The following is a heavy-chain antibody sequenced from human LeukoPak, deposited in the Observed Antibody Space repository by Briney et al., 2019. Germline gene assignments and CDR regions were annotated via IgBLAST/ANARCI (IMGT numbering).Heavy chain of an antibody. CDR2: INPNSGGT. Sequence: ASVKVSCKTSGYTFTGYYLHWVRQAPGQGLGWMGWINPNSGGTNYAQKFQGRVTMTRGTSISTAYMELSRLRSDDTAVYYCARGIVVVPAAMFYWGQGTLVTVSS. D-gene: IGHD2-2*01. CDR1: GYTFTGYY. J-gene: IGHJ4*02. CDR3: ARGIVVVPAAMFY. V-gene: IGHV1-2*02.